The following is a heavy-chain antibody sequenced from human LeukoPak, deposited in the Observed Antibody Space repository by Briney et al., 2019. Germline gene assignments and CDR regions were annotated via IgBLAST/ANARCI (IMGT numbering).Heavy chain of an antibody. CDR2: ISAYNGNT. V-gene: IGHV1-18*01. Sequence: ASVKVSCKASGYTFTSYGISWVRQAPGQGLEWMGLISAYNGNTNYAQKLQGRVTMTTDTSTSAAYMELRSLGSDDTAVYYCARVEAAAPFDYWGQGTLVTVSS. CDR3: ARVEAAAPFDY. J-gene: IGHJ4*02. CDR1: GYTFTSYG. D-gene: IGHD6-13*01.